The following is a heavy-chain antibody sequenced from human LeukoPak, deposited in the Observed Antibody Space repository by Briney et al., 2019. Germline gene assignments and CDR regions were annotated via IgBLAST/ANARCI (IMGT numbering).Heavy chain of an antibody. CDR2: IYYSGST. J-gene: IGHJ4*02. Sequence: SEALSLTCTVSGGSISSYYWSWIRQPPGKGLEWIGYIYYSGSTNYNPSLKSRVTISVDTSKNQFSLKLSSVTAADTAVYYCARGSQLWLPFDYWGQGTLVTVSS. V-gene: IGHV4-59*01. CDR3: ARGSQLWLPFDY. CDR1: GGSISSYY. D-gene: IGHD5-18*01.